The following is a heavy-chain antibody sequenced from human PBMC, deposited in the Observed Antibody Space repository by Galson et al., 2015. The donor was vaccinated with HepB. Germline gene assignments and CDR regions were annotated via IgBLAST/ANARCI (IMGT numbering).Heavy chain of an antibody. Sequence: SLRLSCAASGFTFSSYSMHWVRQAPGKGLEWVAVISYDGSNKYYADSVKGRFTISRDNSKNTLYLQMNSLRAEDTAVYYCARGTSGYWGQGTLVTVSS. CDR1: GFTFSSYS. D-gene: IGHD3/OR15-3a*01. CDR2: ISYDGSNK. CDR3: ARGTSGY. V-gene: IGHV3-30*03. J-gene: IGHJ4*02.